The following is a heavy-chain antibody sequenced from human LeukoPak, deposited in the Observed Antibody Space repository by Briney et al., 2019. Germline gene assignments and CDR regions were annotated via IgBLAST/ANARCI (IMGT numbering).Heavy chain of an antibody. D-gene: IGHD6-6*01. CDR2: INPNSGGT. CDR1: GYTFTGYY. V-gene: IGHV1-2*02. CDR3: ARDGASSSPWFDP. Sequence: ASAKVSCKASGYTFTGYYMHWVRQAPGQGLEWMGWINPNSGGTNYAQKFQGRVTMTRDTSISTAYMELSRLRSDDTAVYYCARDGASSSPWFDPWGQGTLVTVSS. J-gene: IGHJ5*02.